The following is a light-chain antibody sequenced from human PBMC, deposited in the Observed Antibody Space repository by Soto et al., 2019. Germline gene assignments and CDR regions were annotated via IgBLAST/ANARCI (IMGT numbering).Light chain of an antibody. CDR3: QQYGSSPLT. CDR2: GAS. J-gene: IGKJ4*01. V-gene: IGKV3-20*01. CDR1: ESVSGSY. Sequence: TLSLSPGDRGTLSCRASESVSGSYVAWYQQKPGQAPMLLIYGASSRATGTPDRFSGSGSGTQFTLTISRLEPEDFAVYFCQQYGSSPLTFGGGTKVDIK.